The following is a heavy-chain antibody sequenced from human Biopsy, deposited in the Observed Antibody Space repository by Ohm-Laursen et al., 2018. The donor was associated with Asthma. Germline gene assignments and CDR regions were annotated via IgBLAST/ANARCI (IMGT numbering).Heavy chain of an antibody. J-gene: IGHJ4*02. D-gene: IGHD6-19*01. CDR3: ARDVGGWSYFDN. CDR2: IYYTGTT. Sequence: GTLSLTCTVSGGSISGFYWSWIRQPPGKGLEWIGYIYYTGTTNYNPSLKSRVSISVDTSKNQFSLKLTSVTAADTAVYYCARDVGGWSYFDNWGQGSLVTVSS. CDR1: GGSISGFY. V-gene: IGHV4-59*01.